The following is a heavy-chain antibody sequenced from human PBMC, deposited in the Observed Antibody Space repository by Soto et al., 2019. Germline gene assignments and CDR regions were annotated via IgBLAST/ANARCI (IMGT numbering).Heavy chain of an antibody. D-gene: IGHD1-26*01. CDR1: GGTLNNYV. CDR3: AGGTWEPH. V-gene: IGHV1-69*13. Sequence: SVKVSCKASGGTLNNYVLNWVRQAPGQGLEWMGAIIPVSGPADYAQRFQGRVTITADLSTATVYVELSSLTSDDTAVYYCAGGTWEPHWGQGILVTV. CDR2: IIPVSGPA. J-gene: IGHJ4*02.